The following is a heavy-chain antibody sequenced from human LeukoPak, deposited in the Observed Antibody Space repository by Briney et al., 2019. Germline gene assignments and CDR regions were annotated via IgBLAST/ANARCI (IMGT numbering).Heavy chain of an antibody. V-gene: IGHV3-23*01. CDR3: AKERVGATVIDFWSGRDAFDI. D-gene: IGHD3-3*01. J-gene: IGHJ3*02. CDR1: GFTFSSYA. CDR2: ISGSGGST. Sequence: PGGSLRLSCAASGFTFSSYAMSWVRQAPGKGLEWVSAISGSGGSTYYADSVKGRFTISRDNSKNTLYLQMNSLRAEDTAVYYCAKERVGATVIDFWSGRDAFDIWGQGTMVTVSS.